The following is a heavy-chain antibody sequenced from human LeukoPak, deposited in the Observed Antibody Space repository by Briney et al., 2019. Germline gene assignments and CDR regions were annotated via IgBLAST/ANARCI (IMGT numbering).Heavy chain of an antibody. D-gene: IGHD1-14*01. CDR2: IGYRNSPI. CDR3: ARVMTGYYYMDV. Sequence: GGSLRLSCTASGFTLSSYSMNWVRQAPGKGLEWISYIGYRNSPIHYADSVKGRFTISRGNAKNSLYLQMNSLRAEDTAVYYCARVMTGYYYMDVWGKGTTVTVSS. J-gene: IGHJ6*03. V-gene: IGHV3-48*01. CDR1: GFTLSSYS.